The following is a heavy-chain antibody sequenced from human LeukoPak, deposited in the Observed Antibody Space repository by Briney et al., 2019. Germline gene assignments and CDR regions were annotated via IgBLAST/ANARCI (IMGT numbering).Heavy chain of an antibody. V-gene: IGHV4-59*08. Sequence: SETLSLTCTVSGDSINAYYWGWIRQPPGKGLEWIGYIYFSGTTKYNPPLESRVTISVDTSNNQFSLNLSSVTAADTAVYYCARRRAEGGSNGHYNWFDPWGQGILVTVSS. CDR1: GDSINAYY. CDR3: ARRRAEGGSNGHYNWFDP. D-gene: IGHD6-13*01. J-gene: IGHJ5*02. CDR2: IYFSGTT.